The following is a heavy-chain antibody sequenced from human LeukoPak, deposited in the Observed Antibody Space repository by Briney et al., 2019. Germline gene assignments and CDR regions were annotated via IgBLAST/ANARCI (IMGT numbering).Heavy chain of an antibody. Sequence: SETLSLTCTVSGGSISGYYWSWIRQSPGKGLVWIGYIYYSGSTNYNPSLKSRVTISIDMSRNQFSLKLSSVTAADTALYYCARVGSRPVLGSWYYYMDVWGKGTTVTVSS. CDR1: GGSISGYY. CDR2: IYYSGST. CDR3: ARVGSRPVLGSWYYYMDV. D-gene: IGHD3-16*01. J-gene: IGHJ6*03. V-gene: IGHV4-59*08.